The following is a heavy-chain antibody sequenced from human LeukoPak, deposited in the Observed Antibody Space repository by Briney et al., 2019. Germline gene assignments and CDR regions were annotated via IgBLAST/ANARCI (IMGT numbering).Heavy chain of an antibody. J-gene: IGHJ4*02. Sequence: GRSLRLSCAASGFTFSSYGMHWVRQAPGKGLEWVAVISYDGSNKYYADSVKGRFTISRDNSKNTLYLQMNSLRAEDTAVYYCANQPTIIAAAGALDYWGQGTLVTVSS. CDR2: ISYDGSNK. CDR1: GFTFSSYG. V-gene: IGHV3-30*18. CDR3: ANQPTIIAAAGALDY. D-gene: IGHD6-13*01.